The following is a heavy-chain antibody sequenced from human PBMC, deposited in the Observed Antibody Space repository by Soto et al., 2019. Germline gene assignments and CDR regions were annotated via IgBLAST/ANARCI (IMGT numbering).Heavy chain of an antibody. J-gene: IGHJ4*02. Sequence: QVQLVQSGAEVKKPGASVKVSCKASGYTFTSYYMHWVRQAPGQGLEWMAIINPTDGSTRYAQKFQGRVIVTRDTSTSTVYMDLSSLRSEDTAVYYCAREEAISSSFEYWGQGTLVTVSS. CDR1: GYTFTSYY. D-gene: IGHD6-6*01. V-gene: IGHV1-46*01. CDR2: INPTDGST. CDR3: AREEAISSSFEY.